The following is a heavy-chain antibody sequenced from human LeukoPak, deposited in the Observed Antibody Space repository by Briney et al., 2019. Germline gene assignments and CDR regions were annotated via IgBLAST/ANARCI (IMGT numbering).Heavy chain of an antibody. J-gene: IGHJ4*02. V-gene: IGHV3-74*01. CDR1: GFTFNYFW. Sequence: GGSLRLSCAASGFTFNYFWMHWVRQVTGEGLVWVAGINNDGTATYYADSVKGRFTISRDNAKNTVYLQMNGLGAEDTTVYYCATVSEYWGQGTLVTVSS. CDR3: ATVSEY. CDR2: INNDGTAT.